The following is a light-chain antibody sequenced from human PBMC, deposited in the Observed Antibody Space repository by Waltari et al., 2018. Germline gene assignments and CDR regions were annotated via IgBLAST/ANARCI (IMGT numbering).Light chain of an antibody. CDR1: QSIRNW. Sequence: DIQMTQSPSTLSASVGDKVTITCRASQSIRNWLAWYQQKPGKAPKLLIYKASSLESGVPLRFSGSGSGTEFTLSISTLQPDDFATYLCQQYYTYPYTFGQGTKLEIK. CDR3: QQYYTYPYT. V-gene: IGKV1-5*03. CDR2: KAS. J-gene: IGKJ2*01.